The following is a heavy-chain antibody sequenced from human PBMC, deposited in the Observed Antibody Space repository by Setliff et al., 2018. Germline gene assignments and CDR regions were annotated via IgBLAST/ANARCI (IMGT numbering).Heavy chain of an antibody. Sequence: SETLSLTCTVSGGGSINNYYWSWVRQSPGKGLEWIGFVHFGGDTNYNPSLKSRVTMSADTSNNQFSLKLSSVTAADTAVYYCARRIVGAVDGFDIWGQGTMVTVSS. J-gene: IGHJ3*02. D-gene: IGHD1-26*01. CDR1: GGGSINNYY. CDR2: VHFGGDT. V-gene: IGHV4-59*08. CDR3: ARRIVGAVDGFDI.